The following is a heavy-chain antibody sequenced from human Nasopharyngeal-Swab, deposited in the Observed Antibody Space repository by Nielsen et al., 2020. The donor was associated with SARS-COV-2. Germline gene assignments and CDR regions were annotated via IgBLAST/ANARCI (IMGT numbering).Heavy chain of an antibody. Sequence: WIRQPPGKGLEWVTVMSYDGRNKYYADSVRGRFTISRDNSKNTLYLEMNSLRPEDTAVYYCARDHTLTSGMDVWGQGTTVTDSS. J-gene: IGHJ6*02. V-gene: IGHV3-30*04. CDR3: ARDHTLTSGMDV. CDR2: MSYDGRNK.